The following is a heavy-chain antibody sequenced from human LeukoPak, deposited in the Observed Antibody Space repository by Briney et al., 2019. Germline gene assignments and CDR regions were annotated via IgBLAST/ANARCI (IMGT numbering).Heavy chain of an antibody. D-gene: IGHD6-6*01. Sequence: GESLKISCKGSGYNFINNWIAWVRQMPGRGLEWMGIIYPGDSDTRYSPSFQGQVTISADKSISTAYLQWSSLKASHSAMYYCARLDSSSSGAHFDYWGQGTLVTVSS. CDR1: GYNFINNW. CDR2: IYPGDSDT. J-gene: IGHJ4*02. CDR3: ARLDSSSSGAHFDY. V-gene: IGHV5-51*01.